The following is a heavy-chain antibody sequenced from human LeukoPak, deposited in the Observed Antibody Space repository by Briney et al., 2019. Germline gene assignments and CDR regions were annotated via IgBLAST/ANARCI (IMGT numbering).Heavy chain of an antibody. J-gene: IGHJ4*02. CDR1: GYTFTGYY. V-gene: IGHV1-2*02. CDR2: INPNSGGT. D-gene: IGHD6-19*01. Sequence: ASVKVSCTASGYTFTGYYMHWVRQAPGQGLEWMGWINPNSGGTNYAQKFQGRVTMTRDTSISTAYMELSRLRSDDTAVYYCARDKRRYSSGWTFDYWGQGTLVTVSS. CDR3: ARDKRRYSSGWTFDY.